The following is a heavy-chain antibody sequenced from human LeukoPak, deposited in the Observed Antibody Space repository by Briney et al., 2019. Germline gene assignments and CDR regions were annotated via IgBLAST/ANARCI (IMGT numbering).Heavy chain of an antibody. CDR1: GFTVSSNY. CDR2: IYSGGST. Sequence: GGSLRLSCAASGFTVSSNYMSWVRQAPGKGLEWVSVIYSGGSTYYADSVKGRFTISRDNSMNTLYLQMNSLRAEDTAVYYCARELVVVVPAANVRYYYMDVWGKGTTVTVSS. CDR3: ARELVVVVPAANVRYYYMDV. D-gene: IGHD2-2*01. V-gene: IGHV3-66*02. J-gene: IGHJ6*03.